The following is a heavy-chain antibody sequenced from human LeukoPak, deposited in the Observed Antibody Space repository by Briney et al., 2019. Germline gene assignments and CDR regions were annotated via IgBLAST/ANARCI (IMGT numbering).Heavy chain of an antibody. Sequence: PSETLSLTCTVSGGSISSYYWSWIRQPAGKGLEWIGRIYTSGSTNYNPSLKSRVTISVDTSKNQFSLRLSSLTAADTAVYYCARKGVYGDYFDYWGQGTLVTVSS. CDR3: ARKGVYGDYFDY. CDR2: IYTSGST. CDR1: GGSISSYY. J-gene: IGHJ4*02. D-gene: IGHD4-17*01. V-gene: IGHV4-4*07.